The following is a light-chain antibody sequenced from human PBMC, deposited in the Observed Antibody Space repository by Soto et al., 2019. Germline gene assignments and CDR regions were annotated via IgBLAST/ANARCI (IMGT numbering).Light chain of an antibody. V-gene: IGLV2-14*01. CDR1: SSDVGGYNY. Sequence: QSVLNKPASGTGLPGESRTISCTGTSSDVGGYNYVSWYQQHPGKAPKFMIYDVSNRPSGVSNRFSGSKSGNTASLTISGLQAEDEADYYCCSYTTSNTRQIVFGTGTKVTVL. CDR3: CSYTTSNTRQIV. CDR2: DVS. J-gene: IGLJ1*01.